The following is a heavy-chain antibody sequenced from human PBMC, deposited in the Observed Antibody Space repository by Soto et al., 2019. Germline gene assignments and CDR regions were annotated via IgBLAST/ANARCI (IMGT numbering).Heavy chain of an antibody. V-gene: IGHV1-69*13. J-gene: IGHJ5*02. D-gene: IGHD5-12*01. CDR1: GGTFSNYA. CDR2: IIPIFGTA. CDR3: AVGSVDIVPTGMKPFDP. Sequence: GASVKVSCKASGGTFSNYAISWVRQVPGQGLEWMGGIIPIFGTANYAQKFQGRVTITADESTSTAYMELSSLRSEDTAIYYCAVGSVDIVPTGMKPFDPWGQGTLVTVSS.